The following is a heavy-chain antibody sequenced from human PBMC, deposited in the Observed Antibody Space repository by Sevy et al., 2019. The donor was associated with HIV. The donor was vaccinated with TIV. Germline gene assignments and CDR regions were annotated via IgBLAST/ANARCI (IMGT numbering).Heavy chain of an antibody. Sequence: GGSLRLSCAASGFSFSQYSMNWVRQAPGKGLEWLSYISGTSGTIYYAASVKGRFTISRDNAKNSVYLQMNSLRDEYTAVYYCARVVLYYDANYCDYWGQGALVTVSS. CDR3: ARVVLYYDANYCDY. CDR2: ISGTSGTI. V-gene: IGHV3-48*02. D-gene: IGHD3-22*01. CDR1: GFSFSQYS. J-gene: IGHJ4*02.